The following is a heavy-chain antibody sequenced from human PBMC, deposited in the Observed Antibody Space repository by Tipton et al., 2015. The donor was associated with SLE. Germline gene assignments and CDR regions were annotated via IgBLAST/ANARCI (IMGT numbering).Heavy chain of an antibody. Sequence: SLRLSCAASGFPFSSYGMHWVRQAPGKGLEWVAVVWYDGSDQSYADSVKGRFTISRDNSKNTLYLQMNSLRAEDTAVYYCAEILLPHYGMDVWGQGTTVTVSS. CDR2: VWYDGSDQ. V-gene: IGHV3-33*08. J-gene: IGHJ6*02. D-gene: IGHD5-24*01. CDR1: GFPFSSYG. CDR3: AEILLPHYGMDV.